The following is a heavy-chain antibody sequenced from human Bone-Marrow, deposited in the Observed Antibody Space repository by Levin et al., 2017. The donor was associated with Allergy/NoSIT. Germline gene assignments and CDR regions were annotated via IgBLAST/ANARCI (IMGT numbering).Heavy chain of an antibody. CDR2: INGAGSST. V-gene: IGHV3-74*01. J-gene: IGHJ3*02. Sequence: GESLKISCAASGFTFSRYWMHWVRQAPGKGLVWVSRINGAGSSTTYADSVKGRFTMSRDNARNTLYLQMNSLRAEDTAVYYCARELSDGFDIWGRGTMVTVSS. CDR3: ARELSDGFDI. CDR1: GFTFSRYW.